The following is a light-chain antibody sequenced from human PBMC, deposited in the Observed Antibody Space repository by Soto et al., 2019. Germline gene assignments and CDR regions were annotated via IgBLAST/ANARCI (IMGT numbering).Light chain of an antibody. J-gene: IGKJ1*01. Sequence: EIVLTQSPAILSLSPGDRATLSCGASQTVFSYLAWYQQKPGQAPRLLIYDASNRATGIPTRFSGSGSGTDFTLTISSLEPEDCAIYDCQHRGSFGQGTRVEIK. CDR2: DAS. CDR3: QHRGS. CDR1: QTVFSY. V-gene: IGKV3-11*01.